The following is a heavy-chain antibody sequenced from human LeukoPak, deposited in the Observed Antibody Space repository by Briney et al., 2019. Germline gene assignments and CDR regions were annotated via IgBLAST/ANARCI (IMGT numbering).Heavy chain of an antibody. CDR1: GYSISSGYY. J-gene: IGHJ4*02. Sequence: PSETLSLTCTVSGYSISSGYYWGWIRQPPGKGLEWIGSIYHSGSTYYNPSLKSRVTISVHTSKNQLSLKLSSVTAADTAVYYCATHSDYDYYLDYWGLGTLVTVSS. D-gene: IGHD5-12*01. CDR2: IYHSGST. CDR3: ATHSDYDYYLDY. V-gene: IGHV4-38-2*02.